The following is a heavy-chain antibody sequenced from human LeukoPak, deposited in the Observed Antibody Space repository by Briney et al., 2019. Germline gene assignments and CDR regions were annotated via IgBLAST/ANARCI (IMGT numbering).Heavy chain of an antibody. J-gene: IGHJ4*02. Sequence: GGSLRLSCAASGFTFSSYGIHWVRQAPGKGLEWVALISFDGSNKYYADSVKGRFTISRDNSKNTLFLQVNSLRAEDTAVYYCARDERRYCSDSNCYPGDYWGQGTLVTVSS. V-gene: IGHV3-30*03. CDR1: GFTFSSYG. CDR3: ARDERRYCSDSNCYPGDY. CDR2: ISFDGSNK. D-gene: IGHD2-15*01.